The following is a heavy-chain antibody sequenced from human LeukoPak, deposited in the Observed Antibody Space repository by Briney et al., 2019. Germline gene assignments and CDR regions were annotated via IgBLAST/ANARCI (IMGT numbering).Heavy chain of an antibody. CDR1: GGSITGYY. Sequence: SETLSLTCTVSGGSITGYYWSWIRQPPRKGLEWIGYINYNGNSKYNPSLKSRITMSVDTSRNQFSLKLSSVTAADTAVYFCARHLYPGHGSTNYDGAFFDYWGQGTPVTVSS. V-gene: IGHV4-59*08. J-gene: IGHJ4*02. D-gene: IGHD4-23*01. CDR2: INYNGNS. CDR3: ARHLYPGHGSTNYDGAFFDY.